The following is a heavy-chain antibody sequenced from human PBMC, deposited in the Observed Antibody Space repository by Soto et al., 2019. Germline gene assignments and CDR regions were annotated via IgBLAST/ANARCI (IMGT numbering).Heavy chain of an antibody. CDR2: IYYSGST. J-gene: IGHJ4*02. CDR1: GGSISSGGYY. Sequence: QVQLQESGPGLVKPSQTLSLTCTVSGGSISSGGYYWSWIRQHPGKGLEWIGYIYYSGSTYYNPSLKSRVTISVHTSKNQFSLKLSSVTAADTAVYYCARGHDPIVNYYFDYWGQGTLVTVSS. D-gene: IGHD1-20*01. CDR3: ARGHDPIVNYYFDY. V-gene: IGHV4-31*03.